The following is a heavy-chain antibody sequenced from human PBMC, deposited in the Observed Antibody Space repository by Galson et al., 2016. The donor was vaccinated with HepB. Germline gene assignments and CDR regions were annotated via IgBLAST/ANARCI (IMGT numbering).Heavy chain of an antibody. CDR3: ATNTVTHYDY. J-gene: IGHJ4*02. CDR1: GDTFSKYI. D-gene: IGHD4-11*01. CDR2: IIVVFGTV. V-gene: IGHV1-69*13. Sequence: SVKVSCKASGDTFSKYIFSWVRQAPGQGLEWMGGIIVVFGTVKYAQRFQGRVTITADESTSTVYMELSSLRSEDTAMYYCATNTVTHYDYWGQGTLDTVSS.